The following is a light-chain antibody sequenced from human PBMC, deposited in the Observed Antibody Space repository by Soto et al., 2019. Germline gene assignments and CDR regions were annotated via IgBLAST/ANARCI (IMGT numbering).Light chain of an antibody. CDR1: QRVSRW. CDR2: DAS. V-gene: IGKV1-5*01. Sequence: DIQMNQSPSTLSASVGNRVTITCPASQRVSRWLAWYQQKPGKAPKLLLYDASSLESEVPSRFSGSGCGTEFTLTSNSLQHDDSATYYWKQYSTLWTFGQGTKVEIK. CDR3: KQYSTLWT. J-gene: IGKJ1*01.